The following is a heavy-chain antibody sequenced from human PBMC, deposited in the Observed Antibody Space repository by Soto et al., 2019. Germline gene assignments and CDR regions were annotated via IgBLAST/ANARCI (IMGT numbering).Heavy chain of an antibody. CDR2: INPNSRGT. J-gene: IGHJ5*02. D-gene: IGHD6-19*01. V-gene: IGHV1-2*02. Sequence: QVQLVQSGAEVKKPGASVKFSCTASGYTFTRYYMHWVRKAPGQGLEWMGWINPNSRGTHYAQKFEGRVTMTKDTTISTAYMELSRLRTDDTAVYYCTRVTAVAGTRKVNWFAPWGQGTLVTVSS. CDR3: TRVTAVAGTRKVNWFAP. CDR1: GYTFTRYY.